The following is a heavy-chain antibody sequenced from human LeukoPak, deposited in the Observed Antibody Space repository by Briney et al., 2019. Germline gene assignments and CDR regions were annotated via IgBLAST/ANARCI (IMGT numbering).Heavy chain of an antibody. CDR1: GFTFDDYA. D-gene: IGHD6-19*01. CDR3: AKAQGGSGWYGPNWYFDL. V-gene: IGHV3-9*03. CDR2: ISWNSGSI. Sequence: GGSLRLSCAASGFTFDDYAMHWVRQAPGKGLEGVSGISWNSGSIGYADSVKGRFTISRDNAKNSLYLQMNSLRAEDMALYYCAKAQGGSGWYGPNWYFDLWGRGTLVTVSS. J-gene: IGHJ2*01.